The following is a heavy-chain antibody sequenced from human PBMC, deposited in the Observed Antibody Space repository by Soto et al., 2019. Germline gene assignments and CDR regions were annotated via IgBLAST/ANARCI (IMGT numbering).Heavy chain of an antibody. V-gene: IGHV4-30-4*01. Sequence: PSETLSLTCTVSGDSISSNNSYWSWIRQPPGEGLEWIGFISYSGTTSYSPSLKSRVAISLDTSKNQFSLKLSSVTAADTAVYYCARHWQQLLTYFDFWGQGTLVTVSS. CDR2: ISYSGTT. J-gene: IGHJ4*02. D-gene: IGHD6-13*01. CDR1: GDSISSNNSY. CDR3: ARHWQQLLTYFDF.